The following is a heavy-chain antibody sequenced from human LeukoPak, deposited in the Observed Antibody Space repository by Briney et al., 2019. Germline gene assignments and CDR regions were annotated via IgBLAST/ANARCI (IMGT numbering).Heavy chain of an antibody. J-gene: IGHJ4*02. CDR2: IRGSGDDT. Sequence: GGSLRLSCAASGFTFSNYAMSWVRQAPGKGLEWVSAIRGSGDDTYYADSVKGRFTISRDNSKNTLYLQMNSLRAEDTAVYYCAKSPNGDFGDYWGQGTLVTVSS. V-gene: IGHV3-23*01. CDR3: AKSPNGDFGDY. CDR1: GFTFSNYA. D-gene: IGHD2-8*01.